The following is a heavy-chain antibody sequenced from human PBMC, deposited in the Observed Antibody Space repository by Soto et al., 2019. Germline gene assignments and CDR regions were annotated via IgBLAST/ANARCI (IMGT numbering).Heavy chain of an antibody. CDR1: GLTFSRVD. D-gene: IGHD3-10*01. CDR2: SGGSDFTT. CDR3: VTHSGNY. V-gene: IGHV3-23*01. J-gene: IGHJ4*02. Sequence: EVQLLESGGALVQPGGSLTLSCVVSGLTFSRVDLSWVRQPPGKGLEWVSASGGSDFTTHYVDSVKGRFTMSRDYSKNTLYLQMDSLSAEDTGLYYCVTHSGNYWGQGTLVTVSS.